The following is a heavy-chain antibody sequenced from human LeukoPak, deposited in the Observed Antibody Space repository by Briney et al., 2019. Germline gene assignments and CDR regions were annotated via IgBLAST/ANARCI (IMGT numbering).Heavy chain of an antibody. V-gene: IGHV1-8*01. CDR1: GYTFTSYD. Sequence: GASVKVSCKASGYTFTSYDINWVRQATGQGLEWMGWMNPNSGNTGYAQKFQGRVTMTRNTSISTAYMELSSLRSEDTAVYYCARHGYDTGNYQAHFDYWGQGTLVTVSS. CDR3: ARHGYDTGNYQAHFDY. J-gene: IGHJ4*02. D-gene: IGHD3-9*01. CDR2: MNPNSGNT.